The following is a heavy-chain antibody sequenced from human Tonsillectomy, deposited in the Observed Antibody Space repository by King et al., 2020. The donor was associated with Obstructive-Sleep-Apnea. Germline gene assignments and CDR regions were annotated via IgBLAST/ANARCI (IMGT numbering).Heavy chain of an antibody. Sequence: QLVQSGAEVKKPGASVKVSCKASGYTFTSYGISWVRQAPGQGLEGMGWISGYNGNTNYVQKFQGRVTMTTNTSTSTAYMELRSLRSDDTAVFYCARASNYDILTGDYWGQGTLVTVSS. D-gene: IGHD3-9*01. J-gene: IGHJ4*02. CDR1: GYTFTSYG. V-gene: IGHV1-18*01. CDR3: ARASNYDILTGDY. CDR2: ISGYNGNT.